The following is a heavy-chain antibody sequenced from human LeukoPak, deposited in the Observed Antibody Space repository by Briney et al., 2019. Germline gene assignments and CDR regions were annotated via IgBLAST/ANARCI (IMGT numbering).Heavy chain of an antibody. D-gene: IGHD2-2*01. V-gene: IGHV4-59*01. CDR2: IYYSGST. CDR3: ARVVPAPRNWFDP. CDR1: GGSISSYY. Sequence: SETLSLTCTVCGGSISSYYWSWIRQPPGKGLEWIGYIYYSGSTNYNPSLKSRVTISVDTSKNQFSLKLSSVTAADTAVYYCARVVPAPRNWFDPWGQGTLVTVSS. J-gene: IGHJ5*02.